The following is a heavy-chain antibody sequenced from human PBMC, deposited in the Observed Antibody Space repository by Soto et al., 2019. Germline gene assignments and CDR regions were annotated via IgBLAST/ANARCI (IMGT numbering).Heavy chain of an antibody. CDR1: GGSVSSGNYC. Sequence: AETLSLTCTVSGGSVSSGNYCWSWILQPPRKGMEWIVYIHHSGTTNYKPYLQSRVTISVDTSKNPFSMKLSSVTAADTAVYYCARERTDGARLDHWGQGTLVTVSS. CDR2: IHHSGTT. J-gene: IGHJ5*02. D-gene: IGHD2-2*01. V-gene: IGHV4-61*01. CDR3: ARERTDGARLDH.